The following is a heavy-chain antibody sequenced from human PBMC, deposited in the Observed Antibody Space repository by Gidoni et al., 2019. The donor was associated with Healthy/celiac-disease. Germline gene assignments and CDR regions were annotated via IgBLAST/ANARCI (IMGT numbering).Heavy chain of an antibody. Sequence: EVQLVESGGGLVQPGGSLRLSCAASGFTFSSYSMNWVRQAPGKGLDWVSDISSSSSTIYYADSVKGRFTISRDNAKNSLYLQMNSLRAEDTAVYYCARDGYDSRGALRFDPWGQGTLVTVSS. V-gene: IGHV3-48*01. CDR1: GFTFSSYS. D-gene: IGHD3-22*01. J-gene: IGHJ5*02. CDR3: ARDGYDSRGALRFDP. CDR2: ISSSSSTI.